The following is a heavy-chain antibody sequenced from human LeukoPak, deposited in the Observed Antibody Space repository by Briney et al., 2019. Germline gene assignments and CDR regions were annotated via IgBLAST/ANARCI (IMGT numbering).Heavy chain of an antibody. J-gene: IGHJ4*02. D-gene: IGHD1-26*01. V-gene: IGHV3-21*01. CDR3: ARSSGTYHFDY. CDR2: ISSSSTYI. CDR1: GXSFSNCS. Sequence: PGGSLRLSCAASGXSFSNCSMNWVRQAPGKGLEWVSSISSSSTYIYYADSLEGRFTISRDNAKNSLFLQVNSLRAEDTAVYYCARSSGTYHFDYWGQGTLVTVSS.